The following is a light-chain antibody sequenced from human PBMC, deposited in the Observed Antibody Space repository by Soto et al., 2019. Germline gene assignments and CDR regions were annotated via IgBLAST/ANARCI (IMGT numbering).Light chain of an antibody. J-gene: IGKJ3*01. CDR3: QQSYSTPRFT. V-gene: IGKV3-20*01. CDR1: QSVSTY. CDR2: GAS. Sequence: EIVLTQSPGTLSLSPGERATLSCRASQSVSTYLAWYQQRPGQAPRLLIYGASSRATGIPDRFSGSGSGTDFTLTISRLEPEDFAMYYCQQSYSTPRFTFGPGTKVDIK.